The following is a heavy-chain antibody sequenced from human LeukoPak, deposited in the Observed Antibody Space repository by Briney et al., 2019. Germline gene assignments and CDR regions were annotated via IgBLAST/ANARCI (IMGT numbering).Heavy chain of an antibody. CDR1: GGSISSSSYY. CDR2: IYYSGST. Sequence: SETLSLTCTVSGGSISSSSYYWGWIRQPPGKGLEWIGSIYYSGSTYYNPSLKSRVTKSVDTSKNQFSLKLSSVTAADTAVYYCARTSSRSTPFDYWGQGTLVTVSS. J-gene: IGHJ4*02. V-gene: IGHV4-39*01. D-gene: IGHD5-24*01. CDR3: ARTSSRSTPFDY.